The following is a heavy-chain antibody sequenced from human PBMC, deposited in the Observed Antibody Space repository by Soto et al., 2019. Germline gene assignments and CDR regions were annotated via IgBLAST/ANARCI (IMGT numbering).Heavy chain of an antibody. CDR2: IGAGGGGT. J-gene: IGHJ4*02. D-gene: IGHD3-10*01. Sequence: GGSLRLSCAASGFTYSNYAVSWVRQAPGKGLEWVSAIGAGGGGTYYADSVKGRFTISRDNSKNTLYLQMNSLRAEDTAVYYCAKLPYGSGPYYFDSWGQGPWSPSPQ. CDR3: AKLPYGSGPYYFDS. V-gene: IGHV3-23*01. CDR1: GFTYSNYA.